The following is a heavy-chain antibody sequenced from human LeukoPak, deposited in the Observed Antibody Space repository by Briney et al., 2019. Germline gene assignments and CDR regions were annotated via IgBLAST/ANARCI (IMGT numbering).Heavy chain of an antibody. CDR2: ISWNSGSI. Sequence: GGSLRLSCAASGFTFDDYAMHWVRQAPGKGLEWVSGISWNSGSIGYADSVKGRFTISRDNSKNSLYLQMNSLRTEDTALYYCAKDGGYSYGIFDYWGQGTLVTVSS. D-gene: IGHD5-18*01. J-gene: IGHJ4*02. V-gene: IGHV3-9*01. CDR3: AKDGGYSYGIFDY. CDR1: GFTFDDYA.